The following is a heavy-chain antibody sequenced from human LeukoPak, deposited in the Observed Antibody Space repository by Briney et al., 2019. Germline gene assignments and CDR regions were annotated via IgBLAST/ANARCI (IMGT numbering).Heavy chain of an antibody. J-gene: IGHJ4*02. CDR2: ISGSGGST. CDR1: GFTFSSYA. D-gene: IGHD3-22*01. CDR3: AKDQGVDYYDSSGYYSFDY. V-gene: IGHV3-23*01. Sequence: GGSLRLSCAASGFTFSSYAMSWVRQVPGKGLEWVSAISGSGGSTYYADSVKGRFTIPRDNSKNTLYLQMNSLRAEDTAVYYCAKDQGVDYYDSSGYYSFDYWGQGTLVTVSS.